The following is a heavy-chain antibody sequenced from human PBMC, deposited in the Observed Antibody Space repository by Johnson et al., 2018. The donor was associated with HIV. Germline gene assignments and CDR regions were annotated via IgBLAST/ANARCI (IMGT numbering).Heavy chain of an antibody. J-gene: IGHJ3*02. Sequence: QMLLVESGGGVVQPGGSLRLSCAASGFTFSSYGMHWVRQAPGKGLEWVAFIRYDGSNKYYADSVKGRFTISRDNSKSTVYLQMNSLRVEDTAVYYCAKDLRGIAGAIDAFDIWGQGTMVTVSS. CDR1: GFTFSSYG. D-gene: IGHD6-19*01. CDR2: IRYDGSNK. V-gene: IGHV3-30*02. CDR3: AKDLRGIAGAIDAFDI.